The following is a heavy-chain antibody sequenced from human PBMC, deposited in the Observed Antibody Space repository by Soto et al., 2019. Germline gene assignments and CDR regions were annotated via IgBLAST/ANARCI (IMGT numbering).Heavy chain of an antibody. Sequence: QVQLQESGPGLVKPSETLSLTCTASGGSVTSSSYYWSWIRQPPGKGLEWIGYIYNSGSTNYNPSLKSRVTISVDTSKNQISLKLSSVTAADTAVYYCARDQGIAVAVFDYWGQGTLVTVSS. V-gene: IGHV4-61*01. J-gene: IGHJ4*02. CDR3: ARDQGIAVAVFDY. CDR2: IYNSGST. CDR1: GGSVTSSSYY. D-gene: IGHD6-19*01.